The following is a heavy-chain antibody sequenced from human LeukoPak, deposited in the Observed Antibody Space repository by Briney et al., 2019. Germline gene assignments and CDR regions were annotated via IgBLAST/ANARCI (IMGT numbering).Heavy chain of an antibody. D-gene: IGHD3-9*01. V-gene: IGHV1-69*13. CDR3: ARSYYDILTGYYHREYYFDY. CDR2: IIPIFGTA. Sequence: GASVKVSCKASGGTFSSYAISWVRQAPGQGLEWMGGIIPIFGTANYAQKFQGRVTITADESTSTAYMELSSLRSEDTAVYYCARSYYDILTGYYHREYYFDYWGQGTLVTVSS. CDR1: GGTFSSYA. J-gene: IGHJ4*02.